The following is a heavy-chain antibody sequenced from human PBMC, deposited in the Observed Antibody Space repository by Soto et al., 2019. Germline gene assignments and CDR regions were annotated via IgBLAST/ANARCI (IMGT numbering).Heavy chain of an antibody. D-gene: IGHD3-22*01. CDR2: IRSKANSYAT. CDR1: GFTFSGSA. CDR3: TRRQSDDSSGYYNV. Sequence: EVQLVESGGGLVQPGGSLKLSCAASGFTFSGSAMHWVRQATGKGLEWVGRIRSKANSYATAYTASVKGRFTISRDDSKNTAYLQMNSLQTEDTAVYYCTRRQSDDSSGYYNVWGQGTLVTVSS. J-gene: IGHJ4*02. V-gene: IGHV3-73*02.